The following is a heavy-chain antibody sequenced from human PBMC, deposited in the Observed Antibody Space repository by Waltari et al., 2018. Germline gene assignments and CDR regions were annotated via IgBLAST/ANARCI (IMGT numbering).Heavy chain of an antibody. D-gene: IGHD3-10*01. CDR1: GYTFTSYA. J-gene: IGHJ4*02. Sequence: QVQLVQSGAEVKKPGASVKVSCKASGYTFTSYAMHWVRQAPGQRLEWMGWINAGNGNTKYSQKFQGKVTNTRDTSASTAYMELSSLRSEDTAVYYCARDRVEVLQPYYFDYWGQGTLVTVSS. CDR2: INAGNGNT. V-gene: IGHV1-3*01. CDR3: ARDRVEVLQPYYFDY.